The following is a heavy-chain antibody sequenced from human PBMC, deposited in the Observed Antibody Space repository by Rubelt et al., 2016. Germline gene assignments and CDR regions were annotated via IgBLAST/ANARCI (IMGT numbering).Heavy chain of an antibody. D-gene: IGHD1-26*01. CDR2: IYYTGST. J-gene: IGHJ4*02. Sequence: QVQLQESGPGLVKPSETLSLTCSVFGGSISSYYWSWIRQPPGKGLEWIGYIYYTGSTNYNSSIKSRVTISVDTSKNQFSMKHSSVTAADTAVYYCARDDLGAKGYWGQGALVTVSS. CDR1: GGSISSYY. V-gene: IGHV4-59*01. CDR3: ARDDLGAKGY.